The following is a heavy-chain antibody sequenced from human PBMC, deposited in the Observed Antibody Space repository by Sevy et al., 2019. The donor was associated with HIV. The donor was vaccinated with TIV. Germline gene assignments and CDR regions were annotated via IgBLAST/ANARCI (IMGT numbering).Heavy chain of an antibody. V-gene: IGHV5-51*01. CDR3: ARHRGHYGDYVSYSANPTNTYYYYYMDV. J-gene: IGHJ6*03. CDR2: IYPGDSDT. D-gene: IGHD4-17*01. CDR1: GYSFTSYW. Sequence: GESLKISCKGSGYSFTSYWIGWVRQMPGKGLEWMGIIYPGDSDTRYSPSFQGQVTISADKSISTAYLQWSSLKASDTAMYYCARHRGHYGDYVSYSANPTNTYYYYYMDVWGKGTTVTVSS.